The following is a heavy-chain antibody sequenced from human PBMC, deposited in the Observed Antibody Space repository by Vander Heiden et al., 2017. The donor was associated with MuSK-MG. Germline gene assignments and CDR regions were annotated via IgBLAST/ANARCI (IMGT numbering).Heavy chain of an antibody. CDR1: GYTFTSYC. V-gene: IGHV1-18*04. Sequence: QVQLVLSGAEVKKPGASVKVSCKASGYTFTSYCTSWVRQVPGQGLEWMGWISAYNGNTNYAQKLQGRGTMTTDTSTSTAYMELRSLRSDDTAVYYCARAGPFLRGGNENDYWGQGTLVTVSS. D-gene: IGHD3-10*01. CDR3: ARAGPFLRGGNENDY. J-gene: IGHJ4*02. CDR2: ISAYNGNT.